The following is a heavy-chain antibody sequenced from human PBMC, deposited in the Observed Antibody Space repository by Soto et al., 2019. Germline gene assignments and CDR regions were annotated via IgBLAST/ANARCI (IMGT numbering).Heavy chain of an antibody. CDR3: ARGLDIASTIPDNWFDP. J-gene: IGHJ5*02. D-gene: IGHD5-12*01. V-gene: IGHV4-34*01. CDR2: INHSGST. Sequence: KPSETLSLTCAVYGGSFSGYYWSWIRQPPGKGLEWIGEINHSGSTKYNPSLESRVTISVDTSKSQFSLKLRSVTAADTAVYYCARGLDIASTIPDNWFDPWGQGTLVTVSS. CDR1: GGSFSGYY.